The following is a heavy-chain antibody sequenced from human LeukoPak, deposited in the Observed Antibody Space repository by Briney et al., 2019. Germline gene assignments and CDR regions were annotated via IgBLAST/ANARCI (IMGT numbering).Heavy chain of an antibody. CDR2: IDSRFGTVAV. V-gene: IGHV3-15*04. D-gene: IGHD3/OR15-3a*01. J-gene: IGHJ4*02. CDR1: GFAFSEAW. Sequence: PGGSLRLSCATSGFAFSEAWMSWVRQAPGKGLEWVGNIDSRFGTVAVTYAAHVRGRFTISSDDAKKTLYVQMNSLKTEDTAVYYCTTKWSGLGGGQGTLVTVSS. CDR3: TTKWSGLG.